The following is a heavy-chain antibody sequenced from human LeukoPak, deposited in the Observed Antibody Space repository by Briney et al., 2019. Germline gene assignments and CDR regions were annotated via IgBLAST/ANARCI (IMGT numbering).Heavy chain of an antibody. D-gene: IGHD6-19*01. CDR1: GGSINNYY. V-gene: IGHV4-59*01. CDR3: ARGAGWYEY. Sequence: SETLSLTCTVSGGSINNYYWSWLRQPPGKGLEWIGYIHYSGSTNYNFSLKSRVTISVDTSKSQLSLKLSSVTAADTAVYYCARGAGWYEYWGQGTLVTGSS. J-gene: IGHJ4*02. CDR2: IHYSGST.